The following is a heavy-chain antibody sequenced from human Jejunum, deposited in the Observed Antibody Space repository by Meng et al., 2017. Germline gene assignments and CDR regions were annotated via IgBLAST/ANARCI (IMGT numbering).Heavy chain of an antibody. Sequence: QMQLVQSGAEVKEPGASVKVSCKASGYTFTSNGIGWVRQAPGQGLEWMGWISGYNGDTNYAQKFQGRVSMTTDTSTSTAYMELRSLISDDTAVYYCAKDYYSDYVYDYWGQGTLVTVSS. CDR1: GYTFTSNG. J-gene: IGHJ4*02. V-gene: IGHV1-18*01. CDR3: AKDYYSDYVYDY. CDR2: ISGYNGDT. D-gene: IGHD4-11*01.